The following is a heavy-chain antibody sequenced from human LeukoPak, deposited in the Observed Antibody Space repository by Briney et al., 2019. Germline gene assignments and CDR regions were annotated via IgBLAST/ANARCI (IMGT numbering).Heavy chain of an antibody. CDR1: GVTFSNYA. CDR2: ISGSGRNT. CDR3: AKEGEGHVTMIALLTRDLDY. J-gene: IGHJ4*02. D-gene: IGHD3-22*01. V-gene: IGHV3-23*01. Sequence: GGSLRLSCAASGVTFSNYAMSWVRQAPGKGLEWVSTISGSGRNTYYADSVKGRFTISRDNSKNTLYLQMNSLKAEDTAVYYCAKEGEGHVTMIALLTRDLDYWGQGTLVIVSS.